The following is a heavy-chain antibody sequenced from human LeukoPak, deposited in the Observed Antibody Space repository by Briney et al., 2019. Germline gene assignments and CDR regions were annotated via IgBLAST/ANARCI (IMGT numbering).Heavy chain of an antibody. D-gene: IGHD2-2*01. CDR1: GGSVSSDY. V-gene: IGHV4-59*08. CDR3: ARRYCSSTSCPIDY. CDR2: MYYSGST. J-gene: IGHJ4*02. Sequence: SETLSLTCTVSGGSVSSDYWSWIRQPPGKGLEWIGYMYYSGSTNYNPSLKSRVTISGDTSKNQFSLKLSSVTAADTAVYYCARRYCSSTSCPIDYWGQGTLVSVSS.